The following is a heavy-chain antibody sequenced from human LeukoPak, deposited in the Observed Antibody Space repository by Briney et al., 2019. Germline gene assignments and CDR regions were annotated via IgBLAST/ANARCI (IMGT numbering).Heavy chain of an antibody. V-gene: IGHV4-4*02. CDR2: IYHSGST. Sequence: SGTLSLTCAVSGGSISSSNWWSWVRQPPGKGLEWIGEIYHSGSTNYNPSLKSRVTISVDKSKNQFSLKLSSVTAADTAVYYCARAPYVVVTGGRRFDPWGQGTLVTVSS. CDR3: ARAPYVVVTGGRRFDP. D-gene: IGHD2-21*02. J-gene: IGHJ5*02. CDR1: GGSISSSNW.